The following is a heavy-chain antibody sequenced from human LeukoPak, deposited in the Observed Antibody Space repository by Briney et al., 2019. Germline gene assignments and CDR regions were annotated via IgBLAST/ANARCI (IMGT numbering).Heavy chain of an antibody. V-gene: IGHV4-59*01. CDR2: IYYTGRI. CDR1: GVSITTYY. D-gene: IGHD4-17*01. J-gene: IGHJ4*02. Sequence: PSETLSLTCTVSGVSITTYYWSWIRQPPGKGLQWIGYIYYTGRINYNPSLKSRVTISLDTSKNQFSLELTSVTAADTAVYYCAREHYGDSVDYWGQGTLVTVSS. CDR3: AREHYGDSVDY.